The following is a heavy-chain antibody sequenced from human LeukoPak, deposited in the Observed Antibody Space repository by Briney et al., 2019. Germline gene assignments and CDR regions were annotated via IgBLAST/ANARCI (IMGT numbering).Heavy chain of an antibody. CDR1: GGSMSSYY. Sequence: PSETLSLTCSVSGGSMSSYYWSWFRQSPGKGLEWIGYIYHSGSTDYNSSLKSRVTISEDTSKKQFSLKVSSVTAADTAVYYCARIYSSSSDYMDVWGKGTTVTISS. CDR2: IYHSGST. CDR3: ARIYSSSSDYMDV. J-gene: IGHJ6*03. V-gene: IGHV4-59*13. D-gene: IGHD6-13*01.